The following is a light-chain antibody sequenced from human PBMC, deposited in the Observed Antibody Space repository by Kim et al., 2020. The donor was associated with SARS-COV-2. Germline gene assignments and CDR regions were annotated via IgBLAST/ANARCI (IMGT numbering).Light chain of an antibody. CDR3: SSYAGSSWV. CDR2: EVT. J-gene: IGLJ3*02. CDR1: SSDVGGYNY. Sequence: QSALTQPPSASGSPGQSVTISCTGTSSDVGGYNYVSWYQQHPGKAPRLMIYEVTRRPSGVPDRFSASKSGNTASLTVSGLQGEDEADYYCSSYAGSSWVFGGGTQLTVL. V-gene: IGLV2-8*01.